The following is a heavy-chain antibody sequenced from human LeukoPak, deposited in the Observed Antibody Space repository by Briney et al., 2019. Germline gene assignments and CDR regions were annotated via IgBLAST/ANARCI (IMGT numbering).Heavy chain of an antibody. CDR3: ARGGGIFLGGAARY. J-gene: IGHJ4*02. CDR1: GGSISSGDYS. D-gene: IGHD6-6*01. Sequence: SETLSLTCTVSGGSISSGDYSWSWIRQPPGKGLEWIGEINHSGSTNYNPSLKSRVTISVDTSKNQFSLKLSSVTAADTAVYYCARGGGIFLGGAARYWGQGTLVTVSS. V-gene: IGHV4-39*07. CDR2: INHSGST.